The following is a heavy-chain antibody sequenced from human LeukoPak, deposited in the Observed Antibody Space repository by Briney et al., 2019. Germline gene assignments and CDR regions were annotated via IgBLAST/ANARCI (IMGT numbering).Heavy chain of an antibody. V-gene: IGHV3-48*01. CDR2: ISSSSSTL. CDR3: ARAVYGDYWFDP. CDR1: GFTFSSYS. J-gene: IGHJ5*02. D-gene: IGHD4-17*01. Sequence: PGGSLRLSCAPSGFTFSSYSMNWVRQAPGKGLKWVSYISSSSSTLYYADSVKGRFTISRDNAKNSLYLQMNSLRAEDTAVYYCARAVYGDYWFDPWGQGTLVTVSS.